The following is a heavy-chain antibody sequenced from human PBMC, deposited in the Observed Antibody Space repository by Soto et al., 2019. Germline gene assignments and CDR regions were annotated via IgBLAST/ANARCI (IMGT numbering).Heavy chain of an antibody. CDR3: ARGKEDGGIGYYGMDV. CDR1: GGTFSSYA. V-gene: IGHV1-69*06. J-gene: IGHJ6*02. CDR2: IIPIFGTA. Sequence: SVKVSCKASGGTFSSYAISWVRQAPGQGLEWMGGIIPIFGTANYAQKFQGRVTITADKSTSTAYMELSSLRSEDTAVYYCARGKEDGGIGYYGMDVWGQGTTVTVSS. D-gene: IGHD4-17*01.